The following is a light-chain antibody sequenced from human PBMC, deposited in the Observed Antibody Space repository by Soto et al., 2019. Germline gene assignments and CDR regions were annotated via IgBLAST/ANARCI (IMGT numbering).Light chain of an antibody. Sequence: DIQMTQSPSTLSASVGDRVTITCRASRSISNWLAWYQQRPGIAPKLLIFDASISQSGVPSRFSGSGSGTEFTLSISRLQTDDFATYYCQQYGSFSPITFGGGTKVDIK. CDR2: DAS. J-gene: IGKJ4*01. CDR1: RSISNW. V-gene: IGKV1-5*01. CDR3: QQYGSFSPIT.